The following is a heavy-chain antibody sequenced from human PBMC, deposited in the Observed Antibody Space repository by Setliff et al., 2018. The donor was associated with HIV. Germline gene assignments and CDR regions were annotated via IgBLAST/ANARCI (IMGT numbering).Heavy chain of an antibody. D-gene: IGHD4-17*01. CDR3: ARGRISYGDYYS. Sequence: GGSLRLSCAASGFSISSNYMGWVRQAPGKGLEWVAVIYREYGAYYADSVKGRFTVSRDNSKNTIDLQMHSLRAEDTAVYYCARGRISYGDYYSWGQGTLVTVSS. CDR2: IYREYGA. CDR1: GFSISSNY. J-gene: IGHJ4*02. V-gene: IGHV3-53*01.